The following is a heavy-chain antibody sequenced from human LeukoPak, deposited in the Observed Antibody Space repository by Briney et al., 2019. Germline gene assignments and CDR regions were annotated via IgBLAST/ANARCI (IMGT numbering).Heavy chain of an antibody. Sequence: GGSLRLSCAASGFTFSSYGMHWVRQAPGKGLEWVAFIRYDGSNKYYADSVKGRFTISRDNSKNTLYLQMNSLRAEDTAVYYCAKDLSVTMTRVPDYWGQGTLVTVSS. CDR3: AKDLSVTMTRVPDY. CDR1: GFTFSSYG. V-gene: IGHV3-30*02. D-gene: IGHD4-17*01. J-gene: IGHJ4*02. CDR2: IRYDGSNK.